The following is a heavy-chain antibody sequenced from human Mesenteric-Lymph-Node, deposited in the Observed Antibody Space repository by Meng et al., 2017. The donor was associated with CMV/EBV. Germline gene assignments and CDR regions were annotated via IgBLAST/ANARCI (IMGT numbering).Heavy chain of an antibody. CDR2: SSDYSGNT. Sequence: TCTSYSIHWVRQAPGEGLEWMGWSSDYSGNTIYAQKFQGRVTMTTDPSTSTAYMELRSLRSDDTATYYCAREGYYGSGSYPRPVDYWGQGTLVTVSS. J-gene: IGHJ4*02. V-gene: IGHV1-18*01. CDR3: AREGYYGSGSYPRPVDY. D-gene: IGHD3-10*01. CDR1: TCTSYS.